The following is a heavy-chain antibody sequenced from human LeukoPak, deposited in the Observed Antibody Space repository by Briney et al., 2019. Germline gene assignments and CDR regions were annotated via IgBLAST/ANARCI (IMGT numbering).Heavy chain of an antibody. CDR2: INGDESST. CDR3: ARDRRYFDTGGLGGPDY. Sequence: GGSMRLSCAASAFTFITYWMHWVRQVPGRGLEWVSRINGDESSTNYADSVKGRFTISRDNAKDTLYLHMNNLRAEDTAVYYCARDRRYFDTGGLGGPDYWGQGTLVTVSS. V-gene: IGHV3-74*01. D-gene: IGHD2-8*02. CDR1: AFTFITYW. J-gene: IGHJ4*02.